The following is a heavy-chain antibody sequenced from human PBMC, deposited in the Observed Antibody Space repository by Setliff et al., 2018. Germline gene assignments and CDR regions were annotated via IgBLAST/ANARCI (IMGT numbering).Heavy chain of an antibody. Sequence: EASVKVSCKTSGYNFITTGISWVRQAPGQGPEWMGCISPYNGNTNYAQKFQDRVTMTTDTSTATVYMELKNLRTDDTAVYYCARSSGPRVVLAADFDSWGQGTLVTVSS. CDR2: ISPYNGNT. D-gene: IGHD3-9*01. J-gene: IGHJ4*02. CDR3: ARSSGPRVVLAADFDS. CDR1: GYNFITTG. V-gene: IGHV1-18*01.